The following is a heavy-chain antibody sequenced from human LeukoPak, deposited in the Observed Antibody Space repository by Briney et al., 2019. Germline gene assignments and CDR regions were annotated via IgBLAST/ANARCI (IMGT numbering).Heavy chain of an antibody. J-gene: IGHJ4*02. CDR1: GFSFRNYA. Sequence: PGGSLRLSCGASGFSFRNYAMHWVRQAPGKGLEWVSCLSGGGGTTFYPDSVKGRFTISRDNSKNTLYLQMNSLRAEDTAIYYCARVCLQPSYYFDFWGQGTLVTVSS. CDR2: LSGGGGTT. D-gene: IGHD3-16*01. CDR3: ARVCLQPSYYFDF. V-gene: IGHV3-23*01.